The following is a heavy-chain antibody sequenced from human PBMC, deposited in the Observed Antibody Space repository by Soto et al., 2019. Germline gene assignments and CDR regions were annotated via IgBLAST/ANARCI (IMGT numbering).Heavy chain of an antibody. CDR2: IIPIFGTA. V-gene: IGHV1-69*01. D-gene: IGHD3-22*01. J-gene: IGHJ6*02. Sequence: QVQLVQSGAEVKKPGSSVKVSCKASGGTFSSYAISWVRQAPGQGLEWMGGIIPIFGTANYAQKFQGRVTITADESTSTAYMELSSGRSEDTAVYYCARVSGYDSSGLGSHDYDYYYGMDVWGQGTTVTVSS. CDR1: GGTFSSYA. CDR3: ARVSGYDSSGLGSHDYDYYYGMDV.